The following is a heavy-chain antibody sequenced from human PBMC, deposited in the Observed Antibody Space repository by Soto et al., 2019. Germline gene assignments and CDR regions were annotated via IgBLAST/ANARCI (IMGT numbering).Heavy chain of an antibody. CDR3: AREDRGQLFSPFDY. CDR1: GYTXAAYF. J-gene: IGHJ4*02. Sequence: SXKVSFQASGYTXAAYFTNLVRQAPGQGLEWMGWINPNTGGTNYAQKFRGRVSMTRDTSISTAYMELSRLTSDDTGIYYCAREDRGQLFSPFDYWGQGTLGTVSS. D-gene: IGHD6-6*01. CDR2: INPNTGGT. V-gene: IGHV1-2*02.